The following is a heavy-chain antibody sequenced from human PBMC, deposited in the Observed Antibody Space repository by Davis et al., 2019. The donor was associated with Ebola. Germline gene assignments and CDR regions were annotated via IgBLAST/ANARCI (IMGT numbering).Heavy chain of an antibody. Sequence: ASVKVSCKASGYTFTANAMHWVRQAPGQRLEWMGWMNNGNGNTKYSQKFQGRITLSRDTSASTAYMELSSLRSEDTAVYYCATSSEPYYDFWSGYDHYYGMDVWGQGTTVTVSS. CDR1: GYTFTANA. V-gene: IGHV1-3*04. J-gene: IGHJ6*02. D-gene: IGHD3-3*01. CDR3: ATSSEPYYDFWSGYDHYYGMDV. CDR2: MNNGNGNT.